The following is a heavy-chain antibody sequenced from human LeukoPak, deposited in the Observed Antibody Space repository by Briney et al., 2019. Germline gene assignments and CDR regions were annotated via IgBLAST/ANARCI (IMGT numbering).Heavy chain of an antibody. Sequence: SETLSLTCTVSGGSISCSGYYWGWLRQPPGKGLEWIGSIYYSGSTYYNPSLKSRVTISRDTSKNQFSLNLYSVTAADTAVYYCARTGYGRDYYGMDVWGQGTTVTVSS. CDR3: ARTGYGRDYYGMDV. D-gene: IGHD1-26*01. CDR2: IYYSGST. CDR1: GGSISCSGYY. V-gene: IGHV4-39*07. J-gene: IGHJ6*02.